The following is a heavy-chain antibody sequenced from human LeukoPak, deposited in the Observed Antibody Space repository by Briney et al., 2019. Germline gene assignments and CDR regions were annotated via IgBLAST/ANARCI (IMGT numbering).Heavy chain of an antibody. V-gene: IGHV3-49*05. J-gene: IGHJ4*02. CDR2: ISGGTA. CDR3: SRGSGWLSVY. Sequence: KSGGSLRLSCTASGFTFGDYLMSWFRQAPGKGLEWIGFISGGTAEYAESVKGRFTISRDDSTSIAYLQMNSLTPEDTALYYCSRGSGWLSVYWGQGTLVTVSS. CDR1: GFTFGDYL. D-gene: IGHD6-19*01.